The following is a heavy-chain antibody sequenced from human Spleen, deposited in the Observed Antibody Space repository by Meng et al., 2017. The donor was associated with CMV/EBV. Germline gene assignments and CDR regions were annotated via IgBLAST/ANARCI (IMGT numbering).Heavy chain of an antibody. CDR1: GFTFSSYW. CDR2: IKQDGSEK. D-gene: IGHD6-19*01. V-gene: IGHV3-7*01. CDR3: AKEAGYSSGWYYYYGMDV. J-gene: IGHJ6*02. Sequence: GGSLRLSCAASGFTFSSYWMSWVRQAPGKGLEWVANIKQDGSEKYYVDSVKGRFTISRDNAKNSLYLQMNSLRAEDTAVYYCAKEAGYSSGWYYYYGMDVWGQGTTVTVSS.